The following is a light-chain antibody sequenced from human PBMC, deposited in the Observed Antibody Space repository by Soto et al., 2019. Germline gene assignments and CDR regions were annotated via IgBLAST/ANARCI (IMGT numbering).Light chain of an antibody. CDR3: QQYGRPWT. CDR2: GAS. J-gene: IGKJ1*01. Sequence: ETVLTQSPGTLSLSPGERATLSCRASQSVWSSLLAWYQHKPGQTPRLLIYGASSRATGIPDRFSGSGSGTDFTLTISRLEPEDFAVYYCQQYGRPWTFGQGTKVESK. V-gene: IGKV3-20*01. CDR1: QSVWSSL.